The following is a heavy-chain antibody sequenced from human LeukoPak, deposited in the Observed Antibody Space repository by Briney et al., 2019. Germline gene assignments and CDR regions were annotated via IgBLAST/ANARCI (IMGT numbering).Heavy chain of an antibody. Sequence: GGSLRLSCAASGFSFSAYGIHWVRQAPGKGLEWVTSIRSDGSDKYYADSVKGRFTISRDNSKNTLFLQMNSLKTEDTAVYYCAKEQDTVRATYYMDVWSKGTTVTVSS. CDR3: AKEQDTVRATYYMDV. V-gene: IGHV3-30*02. CDR1: GFSFSAYG. CDR2: IRSDGSDK. J-gene: IGHJ6*03. D-gene: IGHD5-18*01.